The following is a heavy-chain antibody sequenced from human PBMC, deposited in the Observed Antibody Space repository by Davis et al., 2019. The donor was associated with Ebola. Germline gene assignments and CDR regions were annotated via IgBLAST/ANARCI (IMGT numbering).Heavy chain of an antibody. V-gene: IGHV3-30-3*01. CDR1: GFTVSSNY. CDR2: ISYDGSNK. Sequence: GESLKISCAASGFTVSSNYMSWVRQAPGKGLEWVAVISYDGSNKYYADSVKGRLTISRDNSKNTLYLQMNSLRAEDTAVYYCARQASFDYWGQGTLVTVSS. CDR3: ARQASFDY. J-gene: IGHJ4*02.